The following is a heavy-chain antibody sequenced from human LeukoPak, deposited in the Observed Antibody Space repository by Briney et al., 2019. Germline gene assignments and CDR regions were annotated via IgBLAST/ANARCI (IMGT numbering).Heavy chain of an antibody. D-gene: IGHD3-22*01. V-gene: IGHV1-2*02. CDR3: ARDESVRADGYQSY. CDR2: INPNSGGT. Sequence: GASVKVSCKASGYTFTCYYMHWVRQAPGQGLEWMGWINPNSGGTNYAQKFQGRVTMTRDTSISTAYMEPSRLRSDDTAVYYCARDESVRADGYQSYWGQGTLVTVSS. CDR1: GYTFTCYY. J-gene: IGHJ4*02.